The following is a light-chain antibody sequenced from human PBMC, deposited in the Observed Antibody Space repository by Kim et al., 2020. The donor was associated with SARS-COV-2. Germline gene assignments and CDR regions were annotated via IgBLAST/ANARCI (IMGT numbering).Light chain of an antibody. V-gene: IGKV1-39*01. J-gene: IGKJ2*01. CDR2: AAS. CDR1: QSITSY. Sequence: DIQMTQSPSSLSASVGDRVTITCRASQSITSYLNWYQQKPGKAPNLLIYAASSLQSGVPSRFSGSGSGTDFTLTIGSLQPEDFATYYCQQTYSTPQTFGQGTKLEI. CDR3: QQTYSTPQT.